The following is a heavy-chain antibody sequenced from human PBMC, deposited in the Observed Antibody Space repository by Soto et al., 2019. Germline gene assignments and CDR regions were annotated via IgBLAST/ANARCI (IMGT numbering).Heavy chain of an antibody. Sequence: QVQLVQSGAEVKKPGSSVKVSCRASGGTFSNYAISWVRLAPGQGLEWMGGIVPAFGTPNYAQDLQGRITITAYDSTTTVYMDLSSLRSEYTAVYYCARGATIFGVAAYSYYEMEVWGQGTTVTVSS. D-gene: IGHD3-3*01. J-gene: IGHJ6*02. V-gene: IGHV1-69*01. CDR1: GGTFSNYA. CDR2: IVPAFGTP. CDR3: ARGATIFGVAAYSYYEMEV.